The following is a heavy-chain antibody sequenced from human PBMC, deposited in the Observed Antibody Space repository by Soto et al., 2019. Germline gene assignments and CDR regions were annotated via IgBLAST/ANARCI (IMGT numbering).Heavy chain of an antibody. D-gene: IGHD6-19*01. Sequence: ASVKVSCKASGYTFTGYYMHWVRQAPGQGLEWMGWINPNSGGTNYAQKFQGWVTMTRDTSISTAYMELSSLRSEDTAVYYCARDHGAVAGKGDYWGQGTLVTVSS. CDR1: GYTFTGYY. J-gene: IGHJ4*02. V-gene: IGHV1-2*04. CDR3: ARDHGAVAGKGDY. CDR2: INPNSGGT.